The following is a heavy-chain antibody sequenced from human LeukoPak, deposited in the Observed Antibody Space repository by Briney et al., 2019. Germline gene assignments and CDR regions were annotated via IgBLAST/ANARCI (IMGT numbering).Heavy chain of an antibody. Sequence: ASVKVSCKASGYTFTGYYMHWVRQAPGQGLEWMGWINPNSGGTNYAQKFQGRVTMTRGTSISTAYMELSGLRSDDTAFYYCARGSAVGATTGIDYWGQGALVTVSS. D-gene: IGHD1-26*01. CDR3: ARGSAVGATTGIDY. CDR2: INPNSGGT. J-gene: IGHJ4*02. V-gene: IGHV1-2*02. CDR1: GYTFTGYY.